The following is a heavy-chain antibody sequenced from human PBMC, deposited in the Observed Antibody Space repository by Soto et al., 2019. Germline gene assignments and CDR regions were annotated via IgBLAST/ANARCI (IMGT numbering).Heavy chain of an antibody. CDR3: ARALYYYDNSGLAY. D-gene: IGHD3-22*01. CDR2: INIYSGDA. CDR1: GYTFTSYG. J-gene: IGHJ4*02. V-gene: IGHV1-18*01. Sequence: QVRLEQSGPEVKKTGASVKVSCKASGYTFTSYGISWVRQAPGQGLGWMGWINIYSGDANYAQRFQDRVTMTRDTSTNTVYMEMRSLRSDDTAVYYCARALYYYDNSGLAYWGQGTLVTVSS.